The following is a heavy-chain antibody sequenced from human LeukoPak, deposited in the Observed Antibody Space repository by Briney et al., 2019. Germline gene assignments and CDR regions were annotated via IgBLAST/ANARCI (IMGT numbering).Heavy chain of an antibody. J-gene: IGHJ4*02. D-gene: IGHD5-12*01. CDR3: AKDPIRRRDGYHSDY. CDR2: ISGSVGST. Sequence: TGGSLRLSRAASGFTFISYAMSGVREAPGKGLECVSAISGSVGSTYYAHSVKGRVTISRDNSKNTMYLQMNSLRAEDTAVYYYAKDPIRRRDGYHSDYWGQGTLVTVSS. V-gene: IGHV3-23*01. CDR1: GFTFISYA.